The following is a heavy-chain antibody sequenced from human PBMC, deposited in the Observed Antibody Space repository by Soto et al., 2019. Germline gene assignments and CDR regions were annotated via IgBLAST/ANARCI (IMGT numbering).Heavy chain of an antibody. CDR3: ARLRLPYSSKEYYFDY. Sequence: QLQLQESGPGLVKPSETLSLTCTVSGGSISSSSYYWGWIRQPPGKGLEWIGSIYYSGSTYYNPSLKSRVTISVDTSKNQFSLKLSSVTAADTAVYYCARLRLPYSSKEYYFDYWGQGTLVTVSS. J-gene: IGHJ4*02. D-gene: IGHD5-18*01. V-gene: IGHV4-39*01. CDR2: IYYSGST. CDR1: GGSISSSSYY.